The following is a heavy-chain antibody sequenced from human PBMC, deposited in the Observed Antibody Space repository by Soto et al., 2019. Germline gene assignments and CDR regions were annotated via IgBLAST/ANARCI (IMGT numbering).Heavy chain of an antibody. CDR1: XGTFGSYA. D-gene: IGHD2-2*01. J-gene: IGHJ4*02. V-gene: IGHV1-69*01. CDR2: IIPVSGAA. Sequence: QVQLVQSGAEVKKPGSSVKVSCKAXXGTFGSYALSWWGQAPGQGLEWMGGIIPVSGAAHYAQKFQGRVTITADESTSTAYMELSSLSSQDTAVYYCATALGCRSTSCTLDYWGQGTRVIVSS. CDR3: ATALGCRSTSCTLDY.